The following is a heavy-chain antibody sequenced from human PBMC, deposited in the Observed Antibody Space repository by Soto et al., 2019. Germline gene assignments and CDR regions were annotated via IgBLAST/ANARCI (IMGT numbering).Heavy chain of an antibody. D-gene: IGHD1-1*01. J-gene: IGHJ5*02. CDR3: ARWNGQFDP. Sequence: EEQLVESGGGLVQPGGSLRLSCAASGFTFSDYYMSWVRQAPGKGLEWVANINQDGSAKSYVDSVRGRFTISRDNGKNSLSLQMESLRADDTAVYYCARWNGQFDPWGQGTLVTVSS. CDR1: GFTFSDYY. V-gene: IGHV3-7*05. CDR2: INQDGSAK.